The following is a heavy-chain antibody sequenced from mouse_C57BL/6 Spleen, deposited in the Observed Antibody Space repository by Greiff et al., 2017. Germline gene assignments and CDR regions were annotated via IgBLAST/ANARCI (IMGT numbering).Heavy chain of an antibody. CDR3: ARQGDYDFPFAY. Sequence: EVKVVESGGGLVKPGGSLKLSCAASGFTFSSYAMSWVRQTPEKRLEWVATISDGGSYTYYPDNVKGRFTISRDNAKNNLYLQMSSLRSEDTALYYCARQGDYDFPFAYWGQGTLVTVSA. D-gene: IGHD2-4*01. V-gene: IGHV5-4*03. CDR2: ISDGGSYT. CDR1: GFTFSSYA. J-gene: IGHJ3*01.